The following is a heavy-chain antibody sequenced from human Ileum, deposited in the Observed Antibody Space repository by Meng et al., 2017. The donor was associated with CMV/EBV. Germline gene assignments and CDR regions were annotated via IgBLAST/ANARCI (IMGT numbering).Heavy chain of an antibody. CDR2: IYTSGST. CDR1: RGSISSDY. V-gene: IGHV4-4*07. Sequence: VRLQGSGPGLVKPSETLSLTCTVSRGSISSDYWSWIRQPAGKGLEWIGRIYTSGSTNYNPSLKSRVTMSVDTSKTQFSLKLSSVTAADTAVYYCARGPYSSSWSSFDYWGQGTLVTVSS. D-gene: IGHD6-13*01. CDR3: ARGPYSSSWSSFDY. J-gene: IGHJ4*02.